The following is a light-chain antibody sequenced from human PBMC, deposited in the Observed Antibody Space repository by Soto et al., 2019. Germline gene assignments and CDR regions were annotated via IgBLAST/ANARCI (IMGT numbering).Light chain of an antibody. CDR1: SSNFGAGYE. CDR3: QSFDSSLRAYV. J-gene: IGLJ1*01. CDR2: NNL. Sequence: QSVLTQPPSVPGAPGQRVTISCTGSSSNFGAGYEVHWYKQLPGAAPTLVIFNNLNRPSGVPERFSGSKSGTSASLVISGLQAEDEADYYCQSFDSSLRAYVFGSGTKVTVL. V-gene: IGLV1-40*01.